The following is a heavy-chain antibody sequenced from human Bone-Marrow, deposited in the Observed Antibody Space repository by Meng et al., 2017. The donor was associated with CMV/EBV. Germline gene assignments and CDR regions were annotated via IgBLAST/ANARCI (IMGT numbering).Heavy chain of an antibody. Sequence: GSLRLSCTVSGGSISSSSYYWGWIRQPPGKGLEWIGSIYYSGSTYYNPSLKSRVTISVDTSKNQFSLKLSSVTAADTAVYYCASLRFLEWLLKVSYYGMDVWGQGNTVTVSS. D-gene: IGHD3-3*01. J-gene: IGHJ6*02. CDR1: GGSISSSSYY. CDR2: IYYSGST. V-gene: IGHV4-39*01. CDR3: ASLRFLEWLLKVSYYGMDV.